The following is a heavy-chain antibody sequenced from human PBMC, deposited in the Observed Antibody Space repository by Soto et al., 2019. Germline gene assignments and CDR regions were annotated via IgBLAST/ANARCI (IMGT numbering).Heavy chain of an antibody. CDR3: ARGPSCGVDCYLSDY. D-gene: IGHD2-21*02. V-gene: IGHV1-46*01. CDR1: GYTFTRYY. CDR2: INPSGGRT. J-gene: IGHJ4*02. Sequence: ASGKVSCNASGYTFTRYYMHWVRQAPGQGLEWMAMINPSGGRTKYAQIFQGRVTLTRDTSTGTVDMELSSLTSEDTAIYYCARGPSCGVDCYLSDYCGQGTQVTVSS.